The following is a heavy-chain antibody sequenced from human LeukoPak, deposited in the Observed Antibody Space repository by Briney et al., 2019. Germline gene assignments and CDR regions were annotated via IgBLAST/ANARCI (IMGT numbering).Heavy chain of an antibody. V-gene: IGHV3-30*03. CDR2: ISHDGGRP. CDR3: ARVGYDSRGYPADY. J-gene: IGHJ4*02. D-gene: IGHD3-22*01. CDR1: GFTFSSYG. Sequence: GRSLRLSCAASGFTFSSYGMHWVRQAPGKGLEWVAVISHDGGRPSYADSVKGRFTISRDNSKNMLYLQMNSLRAEDTAVYHCARVGYDSRGYPADYWGQGTLVTASS.